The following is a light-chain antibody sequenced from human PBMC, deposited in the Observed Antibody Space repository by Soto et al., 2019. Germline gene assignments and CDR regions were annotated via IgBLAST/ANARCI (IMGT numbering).Light chain of an antibody. CDR2: DAS. CDR3: KQYNTYPPWT. Sequence: DIQMTQSPSTLSASVGDRVTITCRASQSINNLLAWYQQKPGKAPKLLIYDASILERGVPSRFSGSGSGTEFTLTISRLQPDGSATYYCKQYNTYPPWTFGQGTKVDIK. CDR1: QSINNL. V-gene: IGKV1-5*01. J-gene: IGKJ1*01.